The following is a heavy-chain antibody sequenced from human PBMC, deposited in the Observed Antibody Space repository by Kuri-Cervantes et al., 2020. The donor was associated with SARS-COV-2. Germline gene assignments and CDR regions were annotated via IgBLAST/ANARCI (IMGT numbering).Heavy chain of an antibody. D-gene: IGHD3-3*01. CDR2: IYYSGST. Sequence: SETLSLTCAVSGYSISSGYYWGWIRQPPGKGLEWIGSIYYSGSTYYNPSLKSRVTISVDTSKNQFSLKLSSVTAADTAVYYCARHSPGFLEWLSWFDPWGQGTLVTVSS. J-gene: IGHJ5*02. CDR1: GYSISSGYY. CDR3: ARHSPGFLEWLSWFDP. V-gene: IGHV4-38-2*01.